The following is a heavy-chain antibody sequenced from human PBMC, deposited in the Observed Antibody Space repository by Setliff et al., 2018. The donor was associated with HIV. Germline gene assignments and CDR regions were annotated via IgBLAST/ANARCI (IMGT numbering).Heavy chain of an antibody. D-gene: IGHD3-22*01. CDR1: GASIRGHY. Sequence: PSETLSLTCSVSGASIRGHYWSWIRQSPGKGLEWIGNIYYSGNTNYNPSFKSRVTISVDTSKNQFSLRVNSATAADTAVYYCARSLVPSGYYYGRHAFDIWGQGTTVTVSS. CDR3: ARSLVPSGYYYGRHAFDI. CDR2: IYYSGNT. J-gene: IGHJ3*02. V-gene: IGHV4-59*08.